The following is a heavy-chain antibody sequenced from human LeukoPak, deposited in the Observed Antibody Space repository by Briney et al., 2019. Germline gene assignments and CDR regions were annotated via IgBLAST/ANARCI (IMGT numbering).Heavy chain of an antibody. CDR2: ISGSGGST. CDR3: TIVRAVGRQKKEWAI. CDR1: RVAPTAVA. V-gene: IGHV3-23*01. Sequence: PRGSLRPSSAASRVAPTAVAITSGGQAPGKGLEWVSAISGSGGSTYYADSVKGRFTISRDNSKNTLYLQMNNLVAEDTALYYFTIVRAVGRQKKEWAIWGRGTMVTVSS. D-gene: IGHD6-19*01. J-gene: IGHJ3*02.